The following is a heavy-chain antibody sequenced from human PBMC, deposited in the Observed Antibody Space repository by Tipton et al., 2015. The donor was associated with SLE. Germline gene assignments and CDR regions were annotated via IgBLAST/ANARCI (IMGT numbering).Heavy chain of an antibody. J-gene: IGHJ4*02. CDR1: GFTFSSYS. CDR2: ISGSGGST. V-gene: IGHV3-23*01. D-gene: IGHD6-13*01. CDR3: AKERKGAAGTMDV. Sequence: SLRLSCAASGFTFSSYSMNWVRQAPGKGLEWVSAISGSGGSTYYADSVKGRFTISRDNSKNTLYLQMNSLRAEDTAVYYCAKERKGAAGTMDVWGQGTLVTVSS.